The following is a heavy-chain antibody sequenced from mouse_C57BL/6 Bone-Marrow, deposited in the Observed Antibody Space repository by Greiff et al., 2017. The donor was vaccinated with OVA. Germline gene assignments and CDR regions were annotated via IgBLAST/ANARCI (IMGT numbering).Heavy chain of an antibody. V-gene: IGHV1-7*01. CDR1: GYTFTSYW. J-gene: IGHJ4*01. Sequence: VKLMESGAELAKPGASVKLSCKASGYTFTSYWMHWVKQRPGQGLEWIGYINPSSGYTKYNQKFKDKATLTADKSSSTAYMQLSSLTYEDSAVYYCARSLSTTVVAGDYWGQGTSVTVSS. CDR2: INPSSGYT. D-gene: IGHD1-1*01. CDR3: ARSLSTTVVAGDY.